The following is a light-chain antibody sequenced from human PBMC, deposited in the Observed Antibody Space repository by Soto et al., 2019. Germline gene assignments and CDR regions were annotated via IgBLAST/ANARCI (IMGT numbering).Light chain of an antibody. J-gene: IGKJ1*01. CDR1: QSGTSSF. CDR2: DAS. V-gene: IGKV3-20*01. CDR3: QQYDTSPRT. Sequence: EIVLTQSPGTLSLSPWERATLFCRASQSGTSSFLAWYQQKPGQAPRLLIYDASTRATGIPDKFSGSGSGTDFTLTISRLEPADFAVYYCQQYDTSPRTFGQGTKVEIK.